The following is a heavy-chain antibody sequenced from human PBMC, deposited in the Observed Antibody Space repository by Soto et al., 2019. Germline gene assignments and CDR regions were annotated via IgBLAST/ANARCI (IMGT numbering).Heavy chain of an antibody. CDR1: GFTLSTYA. D-gene: IGHD3-22*01. CDR3: ARMVSSGKLDY. J-gene: IGHJ4*02. V-gene: IGHV3-30*04. CDR2: ISYDGRKK. Sequence: PCGSLRLSCAASGFTLSTYAMHRVRPAPGKGLEWVAVISYDGRKKYYADSVKGRFTISGDKSKNTLYLQMNSLRAEDTAVYYWARMVSSGKLDYWGQGTLVTVSS.